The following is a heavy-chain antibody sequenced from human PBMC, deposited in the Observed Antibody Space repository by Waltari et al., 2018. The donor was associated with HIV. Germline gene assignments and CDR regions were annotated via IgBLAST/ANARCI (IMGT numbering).Heavy chain of an antibody. CDR1: GFTFGDYG. CDR2: ITSEAYGGKA. Sequence: EVHLMESGGGLVKPGRSLRLSCRGSGFTFGDYGLSWFRQAPGRGVGGVGFITSEAYGGKAEYAASVTGRFTISREDSKSTSYMQMNRLESEDTGVYFCSRPSGPLHSYGMDVWGQGTTVIVSS. J-gene: IGHJ6*02. V-gene: IGHV3-49*05. CDR3: SRPSGPLHSYGMDV. D-gene: IGHD1-26*01.